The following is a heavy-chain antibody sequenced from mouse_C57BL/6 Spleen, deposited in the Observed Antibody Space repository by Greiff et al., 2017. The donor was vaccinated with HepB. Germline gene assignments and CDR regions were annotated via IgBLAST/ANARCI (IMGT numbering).Heavy chain of an antibody. Sequence: VQLQQSGPELVKPGASVKISCKASGYAFSSSWMNWVKQRPGKGLEWIGRIYPGDGDTNYNGKFKGKATLTADKSSSTAYMQLSSLTSDDSAVYFWARRTYGSSYFDYWGQGTTLTVSS. D-gene: IGHD1-1*01. V-gene: IGHV1-82*01. CDR3: ARRTYGSSYFDY. CDR1: GYAFSSSW. J-gene: IGHJ2*01. CDR2: IYPGDGDT.